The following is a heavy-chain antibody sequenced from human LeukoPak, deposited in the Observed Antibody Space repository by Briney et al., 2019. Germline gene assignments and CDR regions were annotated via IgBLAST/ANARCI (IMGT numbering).Heavy chain of an antibody. V-gene: IGHV3-23*01. J-gene: IGHJ4*02. CDR2: ISGSGVSA. CDR1: GFTFSSYS. CDR3: AKSRQDTAMINYYFDY. D-gene: IGHD5-18*01. Sequence: GGSLRLSCAASGFTFSSYSMNWVRQAPGKGLEWVSAISGSGVSAYYRDSVKGRLTISRDNSKNTLLLQMNSLTAEDTAVYYCAKSRQDTAMINYYFDYWGQGTLVTVSS.